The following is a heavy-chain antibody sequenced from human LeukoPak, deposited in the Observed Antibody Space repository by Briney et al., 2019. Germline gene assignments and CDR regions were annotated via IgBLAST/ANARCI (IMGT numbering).Heavy chain of an antibody. CDR3: ARVPVY. J-gene: IGHJ4*02. CDR1: GGSFSGYY. CDR2: INHSGST. Sequence: SETLSLTCAVYGGSFSGYYWSWIRQPPGKGLELIGEINHSGSTNYNPSLKSRVTISVDTSKNQFSLKLSSVTAADTAVYYCARVPVYWGQGTLVTVSS. V-gene: IGHV4-34*01.